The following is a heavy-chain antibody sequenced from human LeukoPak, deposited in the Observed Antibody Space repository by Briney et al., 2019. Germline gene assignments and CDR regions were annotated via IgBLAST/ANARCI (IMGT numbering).Heavy chain of an antibody. Sequence: GGSLRLSCAASGFTFNNYGMNWVRQAPGKGLEWVSSISGGGGSTYYADSVKGRFTISRDNSKNTLYLQMNSLRAEDTAVYYCAKDLRITIIVVVKAPTEFDYWGQGTLVTVSS. D-gene: IGHD3-22*01. CDR2: ISGGGGST. J-gene: IGHJ4*02. CDR3: AKDLRITIIVVVKAPTEFDY. V-gene: IGHV3-23*01. CDR1: GFTFNNYG.